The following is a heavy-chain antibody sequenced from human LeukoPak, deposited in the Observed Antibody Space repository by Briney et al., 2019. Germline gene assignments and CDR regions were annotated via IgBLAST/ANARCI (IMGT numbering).Heavy chain of an antibody. CDR3: AKTNSNSVSSSWYMDWFDP. V-gene: IGHV3-23*01. J-gene: IGHJ5*02. Sequence: GGSQRLSCAASGFTFSSYAMSWVRQAPGKGLEWGSAISGSGGSTYYADSVKGRFTISRDNSKNTLYLQMNSLRAEDTAVYYCAKTNSNSVSSSWYMDWFDPWGQGTLVTVSS. CDR2: ISGSGGST. D-gene: IGHD6-13*01. CDR1: GFTFSSYA.